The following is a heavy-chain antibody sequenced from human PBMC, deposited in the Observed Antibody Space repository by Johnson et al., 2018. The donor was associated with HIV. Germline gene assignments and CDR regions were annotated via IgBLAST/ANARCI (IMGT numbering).Heavy chain of an antibody. J-gene: IGHJ3*01. CDR3: ARGHHDSGYPLEAFDV. Sequence: VQLVESGGGLVQPGGSLRLSCAASGFTVSNNYMSWVRQAPGTGLEWVSVIYSGGTTYYTDSVKGRFTISRDISKNTLFLQMNSLRSEDTAVYYCARGHHDSGYPLEAFDVWGQGTMVTVSS. D-gene: IGHD3-22*01. V-gene: IGHV3-66*01. CDR1: GFTVSNNY. CDR2: IYSGGTT.